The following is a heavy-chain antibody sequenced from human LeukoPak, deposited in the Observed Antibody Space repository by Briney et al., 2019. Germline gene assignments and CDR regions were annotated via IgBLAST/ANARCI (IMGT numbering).Heavy chain of an antibody. Sequence: SETLSLTCTVSGGSIFSSNSYWGWIRQPPGKGLEWIGSVYYSGSTYYNPSLKSRVTISVDTSKNQFSLNRISVTAADTAYYMDVWGKRTTVTGSS. J-gene: IGHJ6*03. V-gene: IGHV4-39*07. CDR2: VYYSGST. CDR1: GGSIFSSNSY. CDR3: V.